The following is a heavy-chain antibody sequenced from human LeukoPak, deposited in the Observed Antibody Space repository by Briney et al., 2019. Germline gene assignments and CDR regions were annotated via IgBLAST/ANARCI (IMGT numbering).Heavy chain of an antibody. V-gene: IGHV3-64D*06. CDR3: VKGGVITTRPIDY. CDR2: ISSNGDYT. D-gene: IGHD3-10*01. CDR1: AFSFSSYA. Sequence: PGGSLRLSCSASAFSFSSYAFHWVRQAPGKGLEYVSGISSNGDYTYYGDSVKGRFTISRDNSKNTLYLQMSSLRPDDTAVYYCVKGGVITTRPIDYWGQGTLVTVSS. J-gene: IGHJ4*02.